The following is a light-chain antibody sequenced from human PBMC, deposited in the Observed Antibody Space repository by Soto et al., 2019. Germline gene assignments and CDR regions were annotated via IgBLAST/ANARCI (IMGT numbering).Light chain of an antibody. CDR1: QYINTR. V-gene: IGKV3D-15*01. J-gene: IGKJ4*01. CDR3: QQYNSLLT. Sequence: EIVLTQSPATLSSFPGDRVTLSCRASQYINTRLAWYQHRPGQAPRLLIYQTSLRAAGIPARFSGSGSGTEFTLTISSLQSEDFAVYYCQQYNSLLTFGGGTKVDI. CDR2: QTS.